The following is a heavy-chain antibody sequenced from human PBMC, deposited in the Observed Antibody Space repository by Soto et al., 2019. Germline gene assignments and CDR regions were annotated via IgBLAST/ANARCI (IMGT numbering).Heavy chain of an antibody. CDR3: ARIYKGQQLVDYYYGMDV. CDR1: GYTFTSYD. CDR2: MNPNSGNT. J-gene: IGHJ6*02. V-gene: IGHV1-8*01. D-gene: IGHD6-13*01. Sequence: ASVKVSCTASGYTFTSYDINWVRQATGQGLEWMGWMNPNSGNTGYAQKFQGRVTMTRNTSISTAYMELSSLRSEDTAVYYCARIYKGQQLVDYYYGMDVWGQGTTVTVSS.